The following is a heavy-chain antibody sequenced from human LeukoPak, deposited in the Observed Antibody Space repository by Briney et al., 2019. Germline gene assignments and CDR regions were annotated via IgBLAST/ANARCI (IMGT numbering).Heavy chain of an antibody. CDR1: GGSISDAAYY. CDR2: IYYSGST. CDR3: ARPKTGWAYFDY. D-gene: IGHD6-19*01. J-gene: IGHJ4*02. Sequence: SETLSLTCTVSGGSISDAAYYWSWIRQHPGEGLEWIGYIYYSGSTNYNPSLKSRVTISIDTSKNQFSLKLSSVTAADTAVYYCARPKTGWAYFDYWGQGALVTVSS. V-gene: IGHV4-61*08.